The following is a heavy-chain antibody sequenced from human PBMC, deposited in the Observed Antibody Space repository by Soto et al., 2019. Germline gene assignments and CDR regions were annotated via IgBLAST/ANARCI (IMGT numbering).Heavy chain of an antibody. V-gene: IGHV3-23*01. CDR2: ISASGGST. J-gene: IGHJ4*02. CDR1: GFTFSSYA. D-gene: IGHD6-13*01. CDR3: AKTPYSSSWYYFDY. Sequence: GGSLRLSCAASGFTFSSYAMSWVRQAPGKGLEWVSGISASGGSTDYADSVKGRFTISKDNSKNTLYVQMNSLRAEDTAVYYCAKTPYSSSWYYFDYWGQGTPVTVSS.